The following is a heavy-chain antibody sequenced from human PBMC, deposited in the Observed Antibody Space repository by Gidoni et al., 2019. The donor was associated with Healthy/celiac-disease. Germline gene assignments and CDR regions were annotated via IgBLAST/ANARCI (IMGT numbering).Heavy chain of an antibody. CDR1: GFTFSSYA. CDR3: ASQWGTYFDY. CDR2: ISYDGSNK. Sequence: QVQLVESGGGVVQPGRSLRLSCAASGFTFSSYAMHWVRQAPGKGLEWVEVISYDGSNKYYADSVKGRFTISRDNSKNTLYLQMNSLRAEDTAVYYCASQWGTYFDYWGQGTLVTVSS. J-gene: IGHJ4*02. D-gene: IGHD1-26*01. V-gene: IGHV3-30*04.